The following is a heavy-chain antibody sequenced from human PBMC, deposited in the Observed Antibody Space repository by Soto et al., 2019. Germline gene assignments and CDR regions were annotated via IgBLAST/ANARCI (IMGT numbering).Heavy chain of an antibody. V-gene: IGHV1-69*13. Sequence: GASVKVSCKASGGTFSSYAISWVRQAPGQGLEWMGGIIPIFGTANYAQKFQGRVTITADESTSTAYMELSSLRSEDTAVYYCASLEWLRRDYYYYYGMDVWGQGTTVTVSS. D-gene: IGHD5-12*01. CDR2: IIPIFGTA. CDR1: GGTFSSYA. CDR3: ASLEWLRRDYYYYYGMDV. J-gene: IGHJ6*02.